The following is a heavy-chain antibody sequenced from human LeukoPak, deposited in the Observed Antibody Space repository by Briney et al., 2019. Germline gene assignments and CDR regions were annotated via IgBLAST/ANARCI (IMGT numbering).Heavy chain of an antibody. CDR3: ASGILRSMVDY. J-gene: IGHJ4*02. CDR1: GGSFSGYY. CDR2: INHSGST. V-gene: IGHV4-34*01. D-gene: IGHD3-9*01. Sequence: SETLSLTCAVYGGSFSGYYWSGIRQPPGKGLEWIGEINHSGSTNYNPSLKSRVTISVDTSKNQFSLKLSSVTAADTAVYYCASGILRSMVDYWGQGTLVTVSS.